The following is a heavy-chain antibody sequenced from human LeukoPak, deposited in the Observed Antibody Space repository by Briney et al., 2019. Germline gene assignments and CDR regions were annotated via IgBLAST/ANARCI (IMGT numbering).Heavy chain of an antibody. CDR3: AKDKRGPDSSAYYFDY. Sequence: GGSLRLSCAVSGFTLSNYAMNWVRQAPGKGLEWVSCFSDSGSDTHYADSVKGRFTISRDNSKNTLYLQVNSLRAEDTAVYYCAKDKRGPDSSAYYFDYCGQGTLVTVSS. D-gene: IGHD3-22*01. CDR1: GFTLSNYA. CDR2: FSDSGSDT. V-gene: IGHV3-23*01. J-gene: IGHJ4*02.